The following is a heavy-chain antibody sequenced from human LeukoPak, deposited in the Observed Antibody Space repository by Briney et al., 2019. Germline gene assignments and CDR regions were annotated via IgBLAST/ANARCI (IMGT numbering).Heavy chain of an antibody. CDR3: ASPRSYYDSSGYYIS. CDR1: GYTFTNYY. D-gene: IGHD3-22*01. V-gene: IGHV1-46*01. Sequence: ASVKVSCKASGYTFTNYYMHWVRQAPGQGLEWMSIINPSDGSTNYAQKFQGRVTMTRDTSTSTVYMELSSLRSEDTAVYYCASPRSYYDSSGYYISWGQGTLVTVSS. J-gene: IGHJ5*02. CDR2: INPSDGST.